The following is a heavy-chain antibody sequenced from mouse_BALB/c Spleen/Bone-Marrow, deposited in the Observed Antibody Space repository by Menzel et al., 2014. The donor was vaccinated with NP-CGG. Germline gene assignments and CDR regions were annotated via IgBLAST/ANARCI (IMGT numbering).Heavy chain of an antibody. J-gene: IGHJ2*01. Sequence: VQLKESGGGLVQPGGSRKLSCAASGFTFSSFGMHWVRQAPEKGLGWIAYISSDSGAIFYADTVKGRFTISRDNPKNTLFLQMTSLRSEDTAIYFCTRGGNWEDFDYWGQGTTLTVSS. V-gene: IGHV5-17*02. CDR2: ISSDSGAI. D-gene: IGHD4-1*01. CDR3: TRGGNWEDFDY. CDR1: GFTFSSFG.